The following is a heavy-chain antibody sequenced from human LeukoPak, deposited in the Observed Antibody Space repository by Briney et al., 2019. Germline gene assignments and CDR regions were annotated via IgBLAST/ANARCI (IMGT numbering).Heavy chain of an antibody. CDR2: IYPGDSDT. CDR3: ARAGVGSSSTSCPGDY. CDR1: GYIYTSYW. V-gene: IGHV5-51*01. Sequence: PGESLKISCNSSGYIYTSYWIGWVRQMPGKGLEWMGIIYPGDSDTRYSPSFQGQVTISADKSISTAYLQWSSLKASDTAMYYCARAGVGSSSTSCPGDYWGQGTLVTVSS. J-gene: IGHJ4*02. D-gene: IGHD2-2*01.